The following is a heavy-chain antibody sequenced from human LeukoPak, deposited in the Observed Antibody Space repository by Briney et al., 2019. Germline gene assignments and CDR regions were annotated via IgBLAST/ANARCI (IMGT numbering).Heavy chain of an antibody. V-gene: IGHV3-74*01. J-gene: IGHJ4*02. Sequence: HPGGSLRLSCAASGFTFSSYWMHWVRHAPGKGLVWVSRINSDGSSTSYADSVKGRFTISRDDAKNTLYLQTNSLRAEDTAVYYCARVLIAARQQAFDYWGQGTLVTVSS. CDR3: ARVLIAARQQAFDY. CDR1: GFTFSSYW. CDR2: INSDGSST. D-gene: IGHD6-6*01.